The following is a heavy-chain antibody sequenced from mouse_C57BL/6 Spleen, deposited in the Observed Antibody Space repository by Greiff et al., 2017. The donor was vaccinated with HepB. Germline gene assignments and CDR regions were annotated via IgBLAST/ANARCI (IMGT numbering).Heavy chain of an antibody. V-gene: IGHV7-3*01. CDR3: ARYGSKPYYFDY. CDR1: GFTFTDYY. J-gene: IGHJ2*01. CDR2: IRNKANGYTT. Sequence: EVKLVESGGGLVQPGGSLSLSCAASGFTFTDYYMSWVRQPPGKALEWLGFIRNKANGYTTEYSASVKGRFTISRDNSQSILYLQMNALRAEDSATYYCARYGSKPYYFDYWGQGTTLTVSS. D-gene: IGHD1-1*01.